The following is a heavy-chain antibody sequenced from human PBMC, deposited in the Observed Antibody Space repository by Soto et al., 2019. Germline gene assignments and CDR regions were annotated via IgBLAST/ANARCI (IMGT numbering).Heavy chain of an antibody. CDR2: IHNSGTS. V-gene: IGHV4-30-4*01. CDR1: GCSIQNSDYH. Sequence: PXETLSPPCAGSGCSIQNSDYHWSWTRQSPAKGLEWIGYIHNSGTSFYNPSLRGRVTVTLDTSRSQFSLTLASVTAADTAVYYWVREERITAPQLDYWGQGIPVTVSS. J-gene: IGHJ4*02. CDR3: VREERITAPQLDY. D-gene: IGHD1-20*01.